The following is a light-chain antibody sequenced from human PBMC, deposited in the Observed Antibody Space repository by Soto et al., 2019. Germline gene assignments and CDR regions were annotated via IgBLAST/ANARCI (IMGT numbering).Light chain of an antibody. CDR3: CSYAGTNSYV. Sequence: QSVLTQPASVSGSPGQSITISCTGTSSDVGSYNLVSWYLHHPGKAPKLIIYEGTKRPSGVSNRFSGSKSGNTASLTISGLQAEDEAAFYCCSYAGTNSYVFGTGTKVTVL. CDR1: SSDVGSYNL. CDR2: EGT. V-gene: IGLV2-23*01. J-gene: IGLJ1*01.